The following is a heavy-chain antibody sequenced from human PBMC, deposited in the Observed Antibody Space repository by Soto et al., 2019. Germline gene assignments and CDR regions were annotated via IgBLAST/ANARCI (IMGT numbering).Heavy chain of an antibody. CDR1: GGSMISYY. CDR2: IYYAGST. J-gene: IGHJ4*01. D-gene: IGHD3-22*01. V-gene: IGHV4-59*08. Sequence: PSETLSLTCTVSGGSMISYYWSWIRQPPGRGLEWIGFIYYAGSTKYNPSLNSRVTISVDTSKNQFSLTVTSVTAADPAVYYCARVKSYYYEGRGYYYGPEYYFDYWGQGTLVTVSS. CDR3: ARVKSYYYEGRGYYYGPEYYFDY.